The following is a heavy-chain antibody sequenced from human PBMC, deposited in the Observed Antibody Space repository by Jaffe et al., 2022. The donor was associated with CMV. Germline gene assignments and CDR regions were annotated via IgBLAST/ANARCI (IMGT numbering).Heavy chain of an antibody. V-gene: IGHV4-39*01. CDR2: ISYSGSI. Sequence: QLQLQESGPGLVKPSETLTLTCSVSGGSISNSGNYWAWVRQPPGKGPEWIATISYSGSIYYNPSLKSRVTISVDTSNNQFSLKLTSVTAADTAVYHCARCNVLSVVHNWFDPWGQGTLVTVSS. CDR3: ARCNVLSVVHNWFDP. J-gene: IGHJ5*02. CDR1: GGSISNSGNY. D-gene: IGHD2-21*01.